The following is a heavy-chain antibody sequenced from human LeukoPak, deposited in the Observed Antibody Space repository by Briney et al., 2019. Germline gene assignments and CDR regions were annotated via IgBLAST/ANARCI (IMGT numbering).Heavy chain of an antibody. D-gene: IGHD6-6*01. V-gene: IGHV4-39*07. CDR3: ARDEAAYSSSKSFDY. CDR2: IYYSGST. J-gene: IGHJ4*02. Sequence: SETLSLSCTVSGGSISSSSYYWGWIRQPPGKGLEWIGSIYYSGSTYYNPSLKSRVTISVDTSKNQFSLKLSSVTAADTAVYYCARDEAAYSSSKSFDYWGQGTLVTVSS. CDR1: GGSISSSSYY.